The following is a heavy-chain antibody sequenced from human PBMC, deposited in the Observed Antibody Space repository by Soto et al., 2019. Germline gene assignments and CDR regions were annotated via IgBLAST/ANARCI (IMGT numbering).Heavy chain of an antibody. J-gene: IGHJ5*02. CDR2: IYHSGST. D-gene: IGHD6-6*01. V-gene: IGHV4-30-2*01. CDR3: ARGNGKLVRQNKWFDP. CDR1: GGSISSGGYS. Sequence: PSETLSLTCSVSGGSISSGGYSWSWIRQPPGKGLEWIGYIYHSGSTYYNPSLKSRVTISVDRSKNQFSLKLSSVTAADTAVYYCARGNGKLVRQNKWFDPWGQGTLVIVSS.